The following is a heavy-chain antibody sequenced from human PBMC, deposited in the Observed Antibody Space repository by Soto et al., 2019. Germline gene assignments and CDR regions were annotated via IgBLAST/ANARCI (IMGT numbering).Heavy chain of an antibody. CDR1: GFTFDDYA. CDR2: ISWNSGSI. Sequence: EVQLVESGGGLVQPGRSLRLSCAASGFTFDDYAMHWVRQAPGKGLEWVSGISWNSGSIGYADSVKGRFTISRDNAKNSLYLQMNSLRAEDTALYYCAKGVTYGDYTIDYWGQGTLVTVSS. D-gene: IGHD4-17*01. CDR3: AKGVTYGDYTIDY. V-gene: IGHV3-9*01. J-gene: IGHJ4*02.